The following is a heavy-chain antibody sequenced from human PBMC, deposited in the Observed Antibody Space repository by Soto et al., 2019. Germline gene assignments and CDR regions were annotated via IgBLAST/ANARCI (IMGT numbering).Heavy chain of an antibody. J-gene: IGHJ6*03. Sequence: QVQLQQWGAGLLKPSETLSLTCAVYGGSFSGYQWSWIRQTPGKGLEWIGEINDSGNINFNPSLKSRVTILLDTPKKQISLKLSSVTAADSAVYYCARGLILWFGDLSRRGGYYYYMDVWGKGTTLTVSS. CDR2: INDSGNI. CDR1: GGSFSGYQ. CDR3: ARGLILWFGDLSRRGGYYYYMDV. V-gene: IGHV4-34*01. D-gene: IGHD3-10*01.